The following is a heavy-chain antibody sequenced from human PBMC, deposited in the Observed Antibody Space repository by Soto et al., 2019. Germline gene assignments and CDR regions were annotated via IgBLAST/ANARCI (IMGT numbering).Heavy chain of an antibody. CDR2: IYHSGST. Sequence: QLQLQESGSGLVKPSQTLSLTCAVSGGSISSGGYSWSWIRQPPGKGLEWIGYIYHSGSTYYNPSLKSRVTISVDRSKNQFSLKLSSVTAADTAVYDCARSYGDQDWYFHLWGRGTLVTVSS. CDR3: ARSYGDQDWYFHL. D-gene: IGHD4-17*01. V-gene: IGHV4-30-2*01. J-gene: IGHJ2*01. CDR1: GGSISSGGYS.